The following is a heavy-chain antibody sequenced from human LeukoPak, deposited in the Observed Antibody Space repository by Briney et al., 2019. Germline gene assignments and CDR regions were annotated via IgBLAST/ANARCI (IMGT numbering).Heavy chain of an antibody. CDR2: VSGSGGST. CDR1: GFTFSSYA. D-gene: IGHD6-13*01. V-gene: IGHV3-23*01. Sequence: GGSLRLSCAASGFTFSSYAMSWVRQAPGKGLEWVSAVSGSGGSTTYAESVKGRFTISRDNSKDTLYLQMNSLRAEDTAVSYCAKGQRSESSTSWYVDYWGQGTLVTVSS. J-gene: IGHJ4*02. CDR3: AKGQRSESSTSWYVDY.